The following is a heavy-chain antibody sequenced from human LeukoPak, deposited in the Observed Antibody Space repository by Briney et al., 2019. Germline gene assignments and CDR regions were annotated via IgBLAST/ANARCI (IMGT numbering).Heavy chain of an antibody. CDR1: GYTFTSYE. CDR3: ARGGPVLRYFDWLFPLDP. Sequence: ASVKVSCKASGYTFTSYEINWVRQATGQGLEWMGWMNPNSGNTGYAQKFQGRVTMTRNTSISTAYMELSSLRSEDTAVYYCARGGPVLRYFDWLFPLDPWGQGTLVTVSS. CDR2: MNPNSGNT. J-gene: IGHJ5*02. D-gene: IGHD3-9*01. V-gene: IGHV1-8*01.